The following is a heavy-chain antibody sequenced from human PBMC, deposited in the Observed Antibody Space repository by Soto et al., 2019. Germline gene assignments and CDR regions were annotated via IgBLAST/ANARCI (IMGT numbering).Heavy chain of an antibody. V-gene: IGHV3-30-3*01. J-gene: IGHJ1*01. CDR2: ISYDGSNK. Sequence: QVQLVESGGGVVQPGRSLRLSCAASGFTFSSYAMHWVRQAPGKGLEWVAVISYDGSNKYYADSVKGRFTISRDNSKNTLYLQTSSLRAEDTAVYYYALRFSSWYFQHWGQGTLVTVSS. D-gene: IGHD6-13*01. CDR1: GFTFSSYA. CDR3: ALRFSSWYFQH.